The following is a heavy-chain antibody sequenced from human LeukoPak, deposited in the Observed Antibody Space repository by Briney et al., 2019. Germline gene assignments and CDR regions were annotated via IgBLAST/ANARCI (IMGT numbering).Heavy chain of an antibody. J-gene: IGHJ4*02. CDR3: AKAQLPRHELGNFYFDY. D-gene: IGHD7-27*01. V-gene: IGHV3-66*01. CDR2: IYRVGST. Sequence: GGSLRLSCAASGFTVSSNYMSWVRQAPGKGLEWVSIIYRVGSTFYADSVEGRFTISRDNSKNTLYLQMNSLRGEDTAVYYCAKAQLPRHELGNFYFDYWGQGTLVTVSS. CDR1: GFTVSSNY.